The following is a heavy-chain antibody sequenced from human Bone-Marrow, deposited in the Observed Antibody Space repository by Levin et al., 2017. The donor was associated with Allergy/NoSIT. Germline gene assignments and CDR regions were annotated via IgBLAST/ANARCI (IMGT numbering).Heavy chain of an antibody. Sequence: GGSLRLSCRISGFIFADYAMSWVRRAPGRGLEWVSSLDGSSGKTLYADSVKGRFTISREYSKDTLFLQMNSLRDEDAARYYCVKAETTVLLDYSSFDVWGEGTAVTVSS. V-gene: IGHV3-23*01. CDR3: VKAETTVLLDYSSFDV. D-gene: IGHD4-17*01. J-gene: IGHJ6*04. CDR1: GFIFADYA. CDR2: LDGSSGKT.